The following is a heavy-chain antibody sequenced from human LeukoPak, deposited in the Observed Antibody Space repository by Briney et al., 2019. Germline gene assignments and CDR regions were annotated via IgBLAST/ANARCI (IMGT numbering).Heavy chain of an antibody. V-gene: IGHV3-30*18. D-gene: IGHD3-10*01. J-gene: IGHJ4*02. CDR1: RFTFSSYG. CDR2: ISYDGSNK. Sequence: GRSLRLSCGVSRFTFSSYGVHWVRQAPGKGLEWVAVISYDGSNKYYADSVKGRFTISRDNSKNTLFLQMNSLRAEDTAVYYCAKGPPYYYGSGSYYPDYWGQGTLVTVSS. CDR3: AKGPPYYYGSGSYYPDY.